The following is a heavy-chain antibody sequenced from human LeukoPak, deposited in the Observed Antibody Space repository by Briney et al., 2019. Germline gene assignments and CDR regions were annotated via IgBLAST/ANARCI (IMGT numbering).Heavy chain of an antibody. V-gene: IGHV4-59*01. Sequence: SETLSLTCTVSGDSISSYYWSWVRQPPGKGLEWIGYIYYSGSTNYNPSLKSRVTTSVDTSKNQFSLKLSSVTAADAAMYYCARHYYDSGIQYFQHWGQGTLVTVSS. CDR3: ARHYYDSGIQYFQH. CDR2: IYYSGST. J-gene: IGHJ1*01. CDR1: GDSISSYY. D-gene: IGHD3-10*01.